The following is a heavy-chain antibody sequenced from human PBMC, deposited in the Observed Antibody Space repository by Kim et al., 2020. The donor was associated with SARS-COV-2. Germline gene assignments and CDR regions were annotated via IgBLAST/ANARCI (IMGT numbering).Heavy chain of an antibody. J-gene: IGHJ6*02. Sequence: SETLSLTCAVYGGSFSGYYWSWIRQPPGKGLEWIGEINHSGSTNYNPSLKSRVTISVDTSKNQFSLKLSSVTAADTAVYYCARGPFPVLRFLEWLDVGGGMDVWGQGTTVTVSS. CDR3: ARGPFPVLRFLEWLDVGGGMDV. CDR2: INHSGST. CDR1: GGSFSGYY. V-gene: IGHV4-34*01. D-gene: IGHD3-3*01.